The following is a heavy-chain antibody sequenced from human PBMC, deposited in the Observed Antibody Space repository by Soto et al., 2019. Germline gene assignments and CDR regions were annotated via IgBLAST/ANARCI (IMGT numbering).Heavy chain of an antibody. D-gene: IGHD1-1*01. J-gene: IGHJ5*02. V-gene: IGHV1-8*01. Sequence: ASVKVSCKASGYAFGDYDISWVRQAPGQGLEWMGWMNPNSANTGYAQKFQGRVSMTRDMSISTAYMELSRLRTEDTAIYYCARMATYGTLNWFDPWGQGALVTVSS. CDR2: MNPNSANT. CDR1: GYAFGDYD. CDR3: ARMATYGTLNWFDP.